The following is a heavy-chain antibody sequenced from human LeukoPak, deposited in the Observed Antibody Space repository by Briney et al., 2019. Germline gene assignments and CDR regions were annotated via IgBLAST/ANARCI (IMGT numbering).Heavy chain of an antibody. CDR2: IWYDGSNK. V-gene: IGHV3-33*01. CDR3: ASADVDIVATTPNDAFDI. D-gene: IGHD5-12*01. Sequence: LAGGSLRLSCAASGFTFSSYGMHWVRQAPGKGLEWVAVIWYDGSNKYYADSVKGRFTISRDNSKNTLYLQMNSLRAEDTAVYYCASADVDIVATTPNDAFDIWGQGTMVTVSS. J-gene: IGHJ3*02. CDR1: GFTFSSYG.